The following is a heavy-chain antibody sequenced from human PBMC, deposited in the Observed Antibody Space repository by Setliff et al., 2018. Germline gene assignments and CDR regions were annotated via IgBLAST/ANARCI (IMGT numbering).Heavy chain of an antibody. CDR1: GDSISIRGHY. V-gene: IGHV4-39*07. J-gene: IGHJ4*02. D-gene: IGHD5-12*01. Sequence: SETLSLTCSVSGDSISIRGHYLGWIRQPPGQGLEWIGSVYYGAGTYYNPSLESRVTISVDTSKNQFSLKLSSVTAADTAVYYCARGGYSRGPPVYYFDYWGQGTLVTVSS. CDR3: ARGGYSRGPPVYYFDY. CDR2: VYYGAGT.